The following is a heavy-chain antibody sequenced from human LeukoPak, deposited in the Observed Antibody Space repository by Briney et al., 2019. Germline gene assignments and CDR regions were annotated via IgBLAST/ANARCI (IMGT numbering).Heavy chain of an antibody. V-gene: IGHV3-21*01. Sequence: GGSLRLSCAASGFTFSSYSMNWVRQAPGKGLEWVSSISSSSSYIYYADSVKGRFTISRDNAKNSLYLQMNSLRAEDTAVYYCARLGSYFPNDAFDIWGQGTMVTVSS. CDR1: GFTFSSYS. J-gene: IGHJ3*02. CDR2: ISSSSSYI. D-gene: IGHD1-26*01. CDR3: ARLGSYFPNDAFDI.